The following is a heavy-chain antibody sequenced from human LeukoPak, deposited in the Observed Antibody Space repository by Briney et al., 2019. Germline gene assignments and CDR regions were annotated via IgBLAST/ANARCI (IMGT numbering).Heavy chain of an antibody. CDR3: ARSRGYGMDV. Sequence: GGSLRLSCAASGFIFGHYVMSWVRQAPGKGLEWVSSIHNGGGETYYADSVKGRFTISRDNSKNTLYLEMSSLRAEDTAVYYCARSRGYGMDVWGQGTTVTVSS. V-gene: IGHV3-23*01. CDR2: IHNGGGET. CDR1: GFIFGHYV. J-gene: IGHJ6*02. D-gene: IGHD2-2*01.